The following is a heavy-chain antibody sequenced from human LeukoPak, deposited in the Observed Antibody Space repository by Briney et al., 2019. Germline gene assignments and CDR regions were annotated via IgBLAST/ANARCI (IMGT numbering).Heavy chain of an antibody. CDR3: ARHVYYDGTVYHFDY. D-gene: IGHD3-22*01. CDR2: TFYSGST. CDR1: GGSISTSSYY. V-gene: IGHV4-39*01. J-gene: IGHJ4*02. Sequence: SETLSLTCTVSGGSISTSSYYWGWVRQPPGKGLEWIGNTFYSGSTNYNPSLKSRVTISVDTSKNQFSLKLSSVTAADTAVYFCARHVYYDGTVYHFDYWGQGTLVTVSS.